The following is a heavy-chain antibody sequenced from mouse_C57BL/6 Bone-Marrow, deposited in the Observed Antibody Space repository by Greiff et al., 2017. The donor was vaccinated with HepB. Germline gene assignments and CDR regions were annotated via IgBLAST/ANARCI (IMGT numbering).Heavy chain of an antibody. CDR1: GYAFSSYW. D-gene: IGHD2-3*01. V-gene: IGHV1-80*01. CDR3: ARQGIYDGYEMDY. Sequence: VQLQQSGAELVKPGASVKISCKASGYAFSSYWMNWVKQRPGKGLEWIGQIYPGDGDTNYNGKFKGKATLTADKSSSTAYMQLSSLTSEDSAVYFCARQGIYDGYEMDYWGQGTSVTVSS. J-gene: IGHJ4*01. CDR2: IYPGDGDT.